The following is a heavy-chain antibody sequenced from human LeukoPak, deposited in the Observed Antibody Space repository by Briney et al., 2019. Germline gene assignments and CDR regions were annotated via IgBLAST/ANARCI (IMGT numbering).Heavy chain of an antibody. J-gene: IGHJ4*02. Sequence: GESLKISCKGSGYSFTSYWIGWVRQMPGKGLEWMGIIYPGDSDTRYGPSFQGQVTISADKSISTAYLQWSSLKASDTAMYYCASPQNYDSSGYYVDYWGQGTLVTVSS. D-gene: IGHD3-22*01. CDR2: IYPGDSDT. V-gene: IGHV5-51*01. CDR1: GYSFTSYW. CDR3: ASPQNYDSSGYYVDY.